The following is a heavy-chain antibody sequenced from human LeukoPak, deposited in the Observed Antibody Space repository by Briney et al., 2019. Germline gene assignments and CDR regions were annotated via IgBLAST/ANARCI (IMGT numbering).Heavy chain of an antibody. Sequence: GSLILSCAAPGFTFSSYSMNWVRQAPGKGLEWVSSISGNGGYIHHADSVKGRFTISRDNAKNSLSLQMNSLRAEDTAVYYCARATYSSSWRDYYGMDVWGQGTTVTVSS. V-gene: IGHV3-21*01. CDR3: ARATYSSSWRDYYGMDV. J-gene: IGHJ6*02. CDR1: GFTFSSYS. D-gene: IGHD6-13*01. CDR2: ISGNGGYI.